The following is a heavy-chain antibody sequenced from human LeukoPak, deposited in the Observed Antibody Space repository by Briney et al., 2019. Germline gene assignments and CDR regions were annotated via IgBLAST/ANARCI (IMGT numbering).Heavy chain of an antibody. CDR2: INPNSGGT. V-gene: IGHV1-2*02. D-gene: IGHD5-12*01. CDR1: GYTFTSYG. J-gene: IGHJ4*02. CDR3: ARGTKRLIVARLLD. Sequence: ASVKVSCKASGYTFTSYGISWVRQAPGQGLECMGWINPNSGGTNYAQKFQGRVTMTRDTSISTAYMELSRLRSDDTAVYYCARGTKRLIVARLLDWGQGTLVTVSS.